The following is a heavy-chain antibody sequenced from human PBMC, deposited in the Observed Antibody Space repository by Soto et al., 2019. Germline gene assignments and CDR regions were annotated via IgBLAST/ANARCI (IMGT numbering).Heavy chain of an antibody. CDR3: AREATFDAFDI. CDR1: GSTFSSDT. D-gene: IGHD5-12*01. Sequence: QLQLVQSGAEVRKPGSSVKVSCKTSGSTFSSDTFSWVRQAPGQGLEWVGRVIPGLGLTNFAQKFQDRVTITADKSTNTAYMELSSLRSEDTAVYYCAREATFDAFDIWGQGTMVTVSS. V-gene: IGHV1-69*08. J-gene: IGHJ3*02. CDR2: VIPGLGLT.